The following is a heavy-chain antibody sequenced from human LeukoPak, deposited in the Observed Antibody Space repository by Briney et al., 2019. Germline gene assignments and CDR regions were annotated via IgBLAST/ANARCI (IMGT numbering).Heavy chain of an antibody. Sequence: QAGGSLRLSCAASGFTFSSYGMSWVRQAPGKGLGWVSAISTSGYGTYYADSVKGRFTISRDNSKNTLYLQMNSLRAEDTAVYYCAKSSGTYSLWYFDLWGRGTLVTVSS. J-gene: IGHJ2*01. CDR2: ISTSGYGT. CDR3: AKSSGTYSLWYFDL. CDR1: GFTFSSYG. V-gene: IGHV3-23*01. D-gene: IGHD1-26*01.